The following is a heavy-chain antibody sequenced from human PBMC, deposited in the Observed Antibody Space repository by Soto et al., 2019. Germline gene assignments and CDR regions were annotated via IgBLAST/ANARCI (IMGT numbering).Heavy chain of an antibody. CDR3: ARAAIRDIVVVVAATPNYYYYGMDV. V-gene: IGHV3-21*01. J-gene: IGHJ6*02. Sequence: GGSLRLSCAASGFTFSSYSMNWVRQAPGKGLEWVSSISSSSSYIYYADSVKGRFTISRDNAKNSLYLQMNSLRAEDTAVYYCARAAIRDIVVVVAATPNYYYYGMDVWGQGTTVTVSS. CDR1: GFTFSSYS. CDR2: ISSSSSYI. D-gene: IGHD2-15*01.